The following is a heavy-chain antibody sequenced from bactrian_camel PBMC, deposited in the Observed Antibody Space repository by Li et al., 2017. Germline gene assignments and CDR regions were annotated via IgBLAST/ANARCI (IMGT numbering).Heavy chain of an antibody. Sequence: HVQLVESGGGSVQSGGSLKLSCAASGNFSSRTCMGWFRQAPGKGREGVAVVDSSQGESYTDSVKGRFTVSRGYGNAKNRITLQMHSLKLEDTAMYYCAADFGPYCSDSYLARRANFEGQGTQVTVS. CDR2: VDSSQGE. V-gene: IGHV3S53*01. J-gene: IGHJ4*01. CDR1: GNFSSRTC. D-gene: IGHD2*01.